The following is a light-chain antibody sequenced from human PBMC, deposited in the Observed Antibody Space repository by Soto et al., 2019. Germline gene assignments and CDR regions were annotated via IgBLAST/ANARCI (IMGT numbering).Light chain of an antibody. V-gene: IGLV2-8*01. CDR1: SSDVGGYNY. CDR3: SSYAGSSNV. CDR2: EVN. Sequence: QSALTQPPSASGSPGQSVSISCTGTSSDVGGYNYGSWYQQHPGKAPKLMIYEVNQRPSGVPDRFSGSKSGNTASLTVSGLQAEDEADYYCSSYAGSSNVFGTGTKLTVL. J-gene: IGLJ1*01.